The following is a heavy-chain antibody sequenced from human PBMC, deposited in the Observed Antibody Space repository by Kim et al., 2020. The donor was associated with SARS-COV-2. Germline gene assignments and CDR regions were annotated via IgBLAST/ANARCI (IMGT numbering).Heavy chain of an antibody. J-gene: IGHJ4*02. CDR2: ISYSGST. D-gene: IGHD2-15*01. Sequence: SETLSLTCSVSGGSISSSSSYFWGWIRQPPGKGLEWVGSISYSGSTYYNPSLKSRVTISVDTSKNQFSLNLSSVSAADTAVYYCARQNRISGDPPDGFDYWGQGTLVTVSS. V-gene: IGHV4-39*01. CDR1: GGSISSSSSYF. CDR3: ARQNRISGDPPDGFDY.